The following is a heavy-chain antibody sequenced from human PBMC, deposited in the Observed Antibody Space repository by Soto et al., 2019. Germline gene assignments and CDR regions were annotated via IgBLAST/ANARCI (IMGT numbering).Heavy chain of an antibody. CDR1: GCPFSTYA. CDR3: TTQAVGGFYFDY. D-gene: IGHD6-19*01. CDR2: ISSNGRST. Sequence: TGGSLRLSCATSGCPFSTYAMHWVRQAPGKGLEYVSAISSNGRSTYYANSVKGRFTISRDNSKNTLYLQMSSLKPEDTAVYFCTTQAVGGFYFDYWGQGALVTVSS. V-gene: IGHV3-64*01. J-gene: IGHJ4*02.